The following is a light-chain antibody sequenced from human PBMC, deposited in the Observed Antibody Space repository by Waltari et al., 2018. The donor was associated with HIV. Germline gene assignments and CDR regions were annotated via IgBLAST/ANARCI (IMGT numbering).Light chain of an antibody. Sequence: IVMTQSPATLSVSPGGRATLSCRASQNIKSNLAWFQQLPGQAPRLLISSASIRATDIPPRFRGSGSGTDFTLTISCLQSEDFAIYYCQEYETWTKTFGQGTKVEMK. CDR2: SAS. J-gene: IGKJ1*01. CDR1: QNIKSN. CDR3: QEYETWTKT. V-gene: IGKV3-15*01.